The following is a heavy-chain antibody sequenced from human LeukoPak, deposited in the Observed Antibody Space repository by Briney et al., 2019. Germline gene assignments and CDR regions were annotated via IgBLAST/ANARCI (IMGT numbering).Heavy chain of an antibody. V-gene: IGHV3-23*01. CDR3: AKDMSSGRNSDY. D-gene: IGHD6-19*01. Sequence: PGGSQTLSCAASEFTFLRHGMTWFRQAPGKGLEWVSGISASGGATYYADSVKGRFTISRDNSKNTLYLQMNSLRAEDTAVYYCAKDMSSGRNSDYWGQGTLVTVSS. CDR1: EFTFLRHG. J-gene: IGHJ4*02. CDR2: ISASGGAT.